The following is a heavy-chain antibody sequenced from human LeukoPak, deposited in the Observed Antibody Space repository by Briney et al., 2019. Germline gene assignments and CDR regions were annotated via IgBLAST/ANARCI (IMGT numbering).Heavy chain of an antibody. J-gene: IGHJ3*02. D-gene: IGHD1-26*01. CDR3: AKRVGAGSGDAFDI. V-gene: IGHV3-23*01. CDR2: ISVSGGNT. CDR1: GFTFSSYA. Sequence: GGSLRLSCAASGFTFSSYAMSWVRQAPGKGLEWVSVISVSGGNTYYADSVKGHFTISSDNSKNTLYLQMNSLRAEDTAVYHCAKRVGAGSGDAFDIWGQGTMVTVSS.